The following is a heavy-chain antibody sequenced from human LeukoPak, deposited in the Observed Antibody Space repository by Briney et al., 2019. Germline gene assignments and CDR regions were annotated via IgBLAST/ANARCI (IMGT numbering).Heavy chain of an antibody. CDR1: GFTFSTYG. D-gene: IGHD4-11*01. V-gene: IGHV3-30*18. J-gene: IGHJ4*02. CDR3: AKGPGDYSNYRFYFDY. Sequence: GGSLRLSCAASGFTFSTYGMHWVRQAPGKGLEWVAVISYDGSNEYYADSVKGRFTISRDNSKNTLYLQMNSLRDEDTALYYCAKGPGDYSNYRFYFDYWGQGTLVTVSS. CDR2: ISYDGSNE.